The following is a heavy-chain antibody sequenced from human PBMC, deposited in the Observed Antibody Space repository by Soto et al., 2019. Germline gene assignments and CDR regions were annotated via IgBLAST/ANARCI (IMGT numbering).Heavy chain of an antibody. D-gene: IGHD2-2*01. CDR3: ARGAQYQHSEK. CDR2: IYSSGSN. Sequence: PSETLSLTCTVAGGSISSGDSFWGWIRHPPGKGLQWSGYIYSSGSNYYTPSLKGRVTFSVDMYKNQSSLRLSSVTAADPAVYYCARGAQYQHSEKWGTGTLVTVSS. J-gene: IGHJ4*02. V-gene: IGHV4-30-4*01. CDR1: GGSISSGDSF.